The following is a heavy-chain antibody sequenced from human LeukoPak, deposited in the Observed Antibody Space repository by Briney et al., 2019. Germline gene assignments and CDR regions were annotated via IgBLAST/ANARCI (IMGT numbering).Heavy chain of an antibody. CDR2: INHSGST. Sequence: SETLSLTCAVYGGSFSGYYWSWIRQPPGKGLEWIGEINHSGSTNYNPSLKSRVTISVDTSKSQFSLQLSSVTAADTAVYYCARHGSRVEDSWGQGTLVIVSS. CDR1: GGSFSGYY. J-gene: IGHJ4*02. CDR3: ARHGSRVEDS. V-gene: IGHV4-34*01. D-gene: IGHD3-3*01.